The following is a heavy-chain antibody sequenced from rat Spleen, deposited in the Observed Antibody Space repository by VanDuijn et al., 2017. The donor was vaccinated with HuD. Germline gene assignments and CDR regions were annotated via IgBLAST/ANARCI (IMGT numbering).Heavy chain of an antibody. J-gene: IGHJ3*01. CDR3: TRWKYTTDWFAY. CDR2: MRYNGDT. Sequence: QVQLKESGPGLVQPSQTLSLTCTVSGFSLSSYNVHWVRQPPGKGLEWMGRMRYNGDTSYNSALKSRLSISRDTSKNQVFLKMNSLQADDTAIYFCTRWKYTTDWFAYWGQGTLVTVSS. V-gene: IGHV2-63*01. D-gene: IGHD1-6*01. CDR1: GFSLSSYN.